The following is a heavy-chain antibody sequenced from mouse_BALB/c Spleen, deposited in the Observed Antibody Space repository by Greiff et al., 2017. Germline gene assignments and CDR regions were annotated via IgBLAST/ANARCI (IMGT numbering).Heavy chain of an antibody. J-gene: IGHJ4*01. CDR1: GFTFSDYY. CDR2: ISDGGSYT. CDR3: ARDQELGNAMDD. D-gene: IGHD4-1*01. V-gene: IGHV5-4*02. Sequence: EVQLVESGGGLVKPGGSLKLSCAASGFTFSDYYMYWVRQTPEKRLEWVATISDGGSYTYYPDSVKGRFTISRDNAKNNLYLQMSSLKSEDTAMYYCARDQELGNAMDDWGQGTSVTVSS.